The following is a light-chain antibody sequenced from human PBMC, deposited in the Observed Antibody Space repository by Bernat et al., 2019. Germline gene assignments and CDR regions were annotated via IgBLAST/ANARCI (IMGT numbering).Light chain of an antibody. J-gene: IGKJ3*01. CDR1: QDIGND. Sequence: DIQMTQSPSSLSASVGDRVTITCRASQDIGNDLGWYQQKPGKAPERLIFTAFTLQSGVPSRFSGRASGAEFTLTIGSLQPEDFATYYCLQHHTYPFTFGPGTKVDIK. CDR3: LQHHTYPFT. CDR2: TAF. V-gene: IGKV1-17*01.